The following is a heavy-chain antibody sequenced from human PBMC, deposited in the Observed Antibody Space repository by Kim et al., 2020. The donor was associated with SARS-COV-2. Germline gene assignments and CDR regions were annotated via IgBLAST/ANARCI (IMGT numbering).Heavy chain of an antibody. Sequence: GESLKISCKGSGYSFTSYWIGWVRQMPGKGLEWMGIIYPGDSDTRYSPSFQGQVTISADKSISTAYLQWSSLKASDTAMYYCARVGAVRGVKGRFDPWGQGTLVTVSS. CDR1: GYSFTSYW. CDR3: ARVGAVRGVKGRFDP. J-gene: IGHJ5*02. D-gene: IGHD3-10*01. V-gene: IGHV5-51*01. CDR2: IYPGDSDT.